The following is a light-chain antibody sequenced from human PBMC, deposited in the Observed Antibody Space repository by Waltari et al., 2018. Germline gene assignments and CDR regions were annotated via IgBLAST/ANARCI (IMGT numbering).Light chain of an antibody. CDR2: EDS. Sequence: SYELTQPPSASVSPGQTARITCSGDALPKRYAYWYQQKSGQAPVLVIYEDSKRPSGIPERCSGSSSGTMATLTISGAQVEDETDYYCCSTDNSGNHVVFGGGTKLTVL. V-gene: IGLV3-10*01. CDR3: CSTDNSGNHVV. J-gene: IGLJ2*01. CDR1: ALPKRY.